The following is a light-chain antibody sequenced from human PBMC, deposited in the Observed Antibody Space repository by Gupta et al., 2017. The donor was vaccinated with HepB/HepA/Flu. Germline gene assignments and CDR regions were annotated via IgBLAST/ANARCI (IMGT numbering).Light chain of an antibody. CDR3: QQRSYWPLT. CDR2: DAS. V-gene: IGKV3-11*01. Sequence: DIGLSQSPATLSLSPGERATLSCRASQSVNSYLAWYQQKPGQAPRLLIYDASNRATGIPARFSGSGSGTDFTLTISSLEPEDFAVYYCQQRSYWPLTFGGGTKVEIK. J-gene: IGKJ4*01. CDR1: QSVNSY.